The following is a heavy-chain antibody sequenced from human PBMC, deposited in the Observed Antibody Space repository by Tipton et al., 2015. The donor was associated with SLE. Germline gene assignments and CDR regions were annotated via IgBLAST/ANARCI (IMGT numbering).Heavy chain of an antibody. J-gene: IGHJ4*02. CDR3: TSLSAPSDY. CDR2: IDTSGSST. V-gene: IGHV3-74*01. Sequence: SLRLSCAASGFRFSSYWMHWVRHAPGKGLVGVSEIDTSGSSTTYADSVRDRFTISRDNAKNTLFLQMASLRVDDTGVYYCTSLSAPSDYWGQGTLVTVSS. CDR1: GFRFSSYW.